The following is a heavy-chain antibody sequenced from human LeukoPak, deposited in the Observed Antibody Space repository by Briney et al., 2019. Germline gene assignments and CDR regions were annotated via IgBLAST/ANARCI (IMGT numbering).Heavy chain of an antibody. V-gene: IGHV4-34*01. Sequence: SETPSLTCAVYGGSFSGYYWSWIRQPPGKGLEWIGEINHSGSTNYNPSLKSRVTISVDTSKNQFSLKLSSVTAADTAVYYCARDGSYFDYWGQGTLVTVSS. CDR2: INHSGST. D-gene: IGHD1-26*01. J-gene: IGHJ4*02. CDR3: ARDGSYFDY. CDR1: GGSFSGYY.